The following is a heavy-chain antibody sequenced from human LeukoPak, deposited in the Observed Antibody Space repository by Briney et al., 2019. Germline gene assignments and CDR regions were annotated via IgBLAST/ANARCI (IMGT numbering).Heavy chain of an antibody. CDR2: IYSGGST. D-gene: IGHD3-22*01. CDR1: GFTVNTNY. Sequence: GGSLRLSCAASGFTVNTNYMSWVRQAPGKGLQWVSVIYSGGSTYYADSVKGRFTISRDNSKNTLYLQMNSLRAEDTAVYYCARVLLTGSGYLFDYWGQGTLVTVSS. CDR3: ARVLLTGSGYLFDY. J-gene: IGHJ4*02. V-gene: IGHV3-66*01.